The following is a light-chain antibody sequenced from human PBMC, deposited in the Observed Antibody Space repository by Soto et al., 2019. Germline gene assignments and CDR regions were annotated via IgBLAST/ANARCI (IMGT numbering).Light chain of an antibody. Sequence: DIVLTQSPATLSLSPGERATLSCRASQSFGRDFAWYQQKPGQTPSLLIYDASNRATGIPARFSGSGSGTDFTLTISSLEPEDFAVYYCQHRHNFGPGTKVEVK. CDR2: DAS. CDR3: QHRHN. CDR1: QSFGRD. V-gene: IGKV3-11*01. J-gene: IGKJ3*01.